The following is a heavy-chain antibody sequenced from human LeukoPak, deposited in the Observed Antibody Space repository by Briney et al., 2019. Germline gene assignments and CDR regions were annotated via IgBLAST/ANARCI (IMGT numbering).Heavy chain of an antibody. CDR2: IKQDGSEK. D-gene: IGHD6-19*01. CDR1: GFTFSSYW. CDR3: ARAGQWLVRGNFDY. J-gene: IGHJ4*02. Sequence: GGSLRLSCAASGFTFSSYWMSWVRQAPGKGLQCVANIKQDGSEKYYVDSVKGRFTISRDNAKNSLYLQMNSLRAEDTAVYYCARAGQWLVRGNFDYWGQGTLVTVSS. V-gene: IGHV3-7*01.